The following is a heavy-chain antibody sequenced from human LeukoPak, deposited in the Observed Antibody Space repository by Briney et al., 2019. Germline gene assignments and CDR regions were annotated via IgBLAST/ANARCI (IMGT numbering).Heavy chain of an antibody. J-gene: IGHJ5*02. D-gene: IGHD5-12*01. Sequence: PGESLKISCKGSGYSFTSYWIGWVRQMPGKGLEWMGRIDPSDSYTNYSPSFQGHVTISADKSISTAYLQWSSLKASDTAMYYCARHVVDDYSGYWFDPWGQGTLVTVSS. CDR1: GYSFTSYW. CDR3: ARHVVDDYSGYWFDP. CDR2: IDPSDSYT. V-gene: IGHV5-10-1*01.